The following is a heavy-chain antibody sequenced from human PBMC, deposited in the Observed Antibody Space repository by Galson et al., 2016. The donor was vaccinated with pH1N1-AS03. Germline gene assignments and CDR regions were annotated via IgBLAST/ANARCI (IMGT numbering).Heavy chain of an antibody. D-gene: IGHD6-19*01. CDR1: GGSFNNYY. J-gene: IGHJ3*02. CDR2: INHSGST. Sequence: SETLSLTCAVYGGSFNNYYWNWIRQSPGKGLEWVGEINHSGSTDYNPSLKSQVTISVDPSKNQISLNLNSVTAADTAVYYCARGSYSSGWYRGRNAFDIWGQGTMVTVSS. CDR3: ARGSYSSGWYRGRNAFDI. V-gene: IGHV4-34*01.